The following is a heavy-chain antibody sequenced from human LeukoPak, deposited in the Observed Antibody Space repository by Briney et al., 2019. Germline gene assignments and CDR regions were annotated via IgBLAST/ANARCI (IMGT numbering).Heavy chain of an antibody. J-gene: IGHJ6*03. Sequence: SETLSLTCTVSGGSISSYYWSWIRQPPGKGLEWIGYIYYSGSTNYNPSLKSRVTISVDTSKNQFSLKLSSVTAADTAVYYCARERGRSYGSVPYYYYMDVWGKGTTVTVSS. V-gene: IGHV4-59*01. CDR3: ARERGRSYGSVPYYYYMDV. D-gene: IGHD5-18*01. CDR2: IYYSGST. CDR1: GGSISSYY.